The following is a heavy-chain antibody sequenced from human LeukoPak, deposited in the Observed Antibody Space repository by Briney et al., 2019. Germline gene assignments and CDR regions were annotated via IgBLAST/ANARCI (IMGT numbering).Heavy chain of an antibody. D-gene: IGHD3-22*01. CDR3: ARAPYYYDGSGVFDY. CDR2: INQDGSEK. CDR1: GFTFTKYW. J-gene: IGHJ4*02. Sequence: PGGSLRLSCAAFGFTFTKYWMSWVRLAPGKGLEWVATINQDGSEKYFVDSVKGRFTISRDNTKNSLYLQMNSLRAEDTAVYYCARAPYYYDGSGVFDYWGQGTLVTVSS. V-gene: IGHV3-7*05.